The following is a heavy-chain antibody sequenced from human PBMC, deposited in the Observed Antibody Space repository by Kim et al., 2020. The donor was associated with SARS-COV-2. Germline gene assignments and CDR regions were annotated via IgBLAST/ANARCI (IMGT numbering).Heavy chain of an antibody. Sequence: GGSLRLSCAASGFTFSSYAMHWVRQTPDKGLEWVAVMSDDGSNTYYADSVKGRFTISRDNSKNTLYLQMNSLRVEDTAVYYCARVPGYSGYDYGPYYFDYWGQGNLVTVSS. V-gene: IGHV3-30*04. CDR1: GFTFSSYA. D-gene: IGHD5-12*01. CDR2: MSDDGSNT. J-gene: IGHJ4*02. CDR3: ARVPGYSGYDYGPYYFDY.